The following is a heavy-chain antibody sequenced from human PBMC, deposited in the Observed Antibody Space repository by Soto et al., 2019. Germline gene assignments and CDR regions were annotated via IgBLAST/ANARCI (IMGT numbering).Heavy chain of an antibody. CDR2: IYYSGST. V-gene: IGHV4-59*01. Sequence: SETLSLTCTVSGGSISSYYWSWIRQPPGKGLEWIGYIYYSGSTNYNPSLKSRVTISVDTSKNQFSLKLSSVTAADTAVYYCARDIEIAAAWDREYFFDYWGQGTLVTVSS. CDR1: GGSISSYY. J-gene: IGHJ4*02. D-gene: IGHD6-13*01. CDR3: ARDIEIAAAWDREYFFDY.